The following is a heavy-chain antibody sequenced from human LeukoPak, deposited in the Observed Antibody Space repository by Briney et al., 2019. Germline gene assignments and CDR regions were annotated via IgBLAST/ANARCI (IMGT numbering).Heavy chain of an antibody. CDR2: INHSGST. Sequence: SETLSLTCAVYGGSFSGYYWSWIRQPPGQGLEWIGEINHSGSTNYNPSLKSRVTISVDTSKNQFSLKLSSVTAADTAVYYCARRAQYYDFWSGYKEGGWFDPWGQGTLVTVSS. D-gene: IGHD3-3*01. CDR1: GGSFSGYY. V-gene: IGHV4-34*01. CDR3: ARRAQYYDFWSGYKEGGWFDP. J-gene: IGHJ5*02.